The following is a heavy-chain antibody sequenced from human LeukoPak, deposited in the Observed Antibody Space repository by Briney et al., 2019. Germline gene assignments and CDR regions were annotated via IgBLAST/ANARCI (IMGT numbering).Heavy chain of an antibody. D-gene: IGHD5-18*01. Sequence: SETLSLTCTVSGGSISSYYWSRVRQPPGKGLEWIGYVSYSGSTDYNPSLKSRVIISIDTSKNQFSLRLSSVTAADTAVYYCARENDRYGRIDYWGQGTLVTVSS. J-gene: IGHJ4*02. CDR2: VSYSGST. CDR1: GGSISSYY. V-gene: IGHV4-59*01. CDR3: ARENDRYGRIDY.